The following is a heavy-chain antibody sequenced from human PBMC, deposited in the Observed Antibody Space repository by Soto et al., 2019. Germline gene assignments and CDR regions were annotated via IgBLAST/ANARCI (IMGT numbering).Heavy chain of an antibody. CDR1: GGSISRYY. CDR3: ARRDIVVVPAAMPGFYYYYYYMDV. CDR2: IYYSGST. D-gene: IGHD2-2*01. V-gene: IGHV4-59*08. Sequence: PSETLSLTCTVSGGSISRYYWSWIRQPPGKGLEWIGYIYYSGSTNYNPSLKSRVTISVDTSKNQFSLKLSSVTAADTAVYYCARRDIVVVPAAMPGFYYYYYYMDVWGKGTTVTVSS. J-gene: IGHJ6*03.